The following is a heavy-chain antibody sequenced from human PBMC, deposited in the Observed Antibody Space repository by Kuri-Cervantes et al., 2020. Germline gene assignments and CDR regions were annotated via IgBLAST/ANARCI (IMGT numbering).Heavy chain of an antibody. Sequence: LSLTCAASGFTFRNHDMHWVRQAPGMGLEWVAVISYDGSNENYGDSVKGRYTISRDNAKNSLYLQMNSLRAEDTAVYYCARTGNLDYWGQGTLVTVSS. D-gene: IGHD3-9*01. J-gene: IGHJ4*02. CDR3: ARTGNLDY. CDR1: GFTFRNHD. CDR2: ISYDGSNE. V-gene: IGHV3-30*03.